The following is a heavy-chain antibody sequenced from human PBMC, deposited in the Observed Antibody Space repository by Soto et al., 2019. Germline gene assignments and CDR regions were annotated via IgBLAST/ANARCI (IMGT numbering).Heavy chain of an antibody. V-gene: IGHV3-33*01. CDR2: IWYDGRNK. J-gene: IGHJ4*02. D-gene: IGHD2-2*01. Sequence: QVQLVESGGGVVQPGRSLSLSCAASGFTFSSYGMHWVRQAPGKGLEWVAVIWYDGRNKYYVDSVKGRFTISRDNSKNTLYLQMNSLRAEDTAVYYCARDHHVVVPAALFDYWGQGTLVTVSS. CDR1: GFTFSSYG. CDR3: ARDHHVVVPAALFDY.